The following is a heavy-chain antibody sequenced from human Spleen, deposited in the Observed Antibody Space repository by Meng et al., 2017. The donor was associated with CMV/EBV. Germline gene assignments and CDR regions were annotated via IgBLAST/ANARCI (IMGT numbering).Heavy chain of an antibody. D-gene: IGHD1-20*01. CDR2: VRYDGSDK. CDR3: ARPETSRITGTDYYYGMDV. CDR1: GFTFYMFG. Sequence: GESLKISCAASGFTFYMFGMHWVRQAPGKGLEWISFVRYDGSDKYYVDSVKGRFTISRDNSKSTLYLQMNSLRAEDTAVYYCARPETSRITGTDYYYGMDVWGQGTTVTVSS. V-gene: IGHV3-30*02. J-gene: IGHJ6*02.